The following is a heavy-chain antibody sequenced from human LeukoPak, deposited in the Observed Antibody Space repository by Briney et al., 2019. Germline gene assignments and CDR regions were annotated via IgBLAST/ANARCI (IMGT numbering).Heavy chain of an antibody. D-gene: IGHD3-3*01. CDR2: IYYSGST. CDR1: GGSISSSSYY. V-gene: IGHV4-39*01. CDR3: ASSPRITIFGVAISRSKYYFDY. J-gene: IGHJ4*02. Sequence: SETLSLTCTVSGGSISSSSYYWGWIRQPPGKGLEWIGSIYYSGSTYYNPSLKSRVTISVDTSKNQFSLKLSSVTAADTAVYYCASSPRITIFGVAISRSKYYFDYWGQGTLVTVSS.